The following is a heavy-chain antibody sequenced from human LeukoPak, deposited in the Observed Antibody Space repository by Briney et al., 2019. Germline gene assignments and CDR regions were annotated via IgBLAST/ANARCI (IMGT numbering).Heavy chain of an antibody. J-gene: IGHJ4*02. Sequence: GGSLRLSCAASGFTFISYGMHWVRQAPGKGLEWVAVIWYDGSNKYYADSVKGRFTISRDSSKNTLYLQMNSLRAEDTAVYYCASPADSSGFDYWGQGTLVTVSS. CDR3: ASPADSSGFDY. CDR1: GFTFISYG. V-gene: IGHV3-33*01. CDR2: IWYDGSNK. D-gene: IGHD3-22*01.